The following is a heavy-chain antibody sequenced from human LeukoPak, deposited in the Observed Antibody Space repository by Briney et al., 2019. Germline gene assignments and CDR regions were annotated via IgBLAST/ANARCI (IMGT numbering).Heavy chain of an antibody. Sequence: PSETLSLTCTVSGGSISSYYWSWIRQPPGKGLEWIGYIYYSGSTNYNPSLKSRVTISVDTSKNQFSLKLSSVTAADTAVYYCARSLSSYGSGSYDYWGQGTLVTASS. V-gene: IGHV4-59*01. J-gene: IGHJ4*02. CDR2: IYYSGST. CDR1: GGSISSYY. D-gene: IGHD3-10*01. CDR3: ARSLSSYGSGSYDY.